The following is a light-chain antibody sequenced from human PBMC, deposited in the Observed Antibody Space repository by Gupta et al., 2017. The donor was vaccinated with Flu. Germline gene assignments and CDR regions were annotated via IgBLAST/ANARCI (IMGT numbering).Light chain of an antibody. V-gene: IGKV1-39*01. CDR2: AAS. Sequence: PSSLSASVGDRVTITCRAREKISNYVHWYQQKPGKAPKLLIYAASRVNTGIPSRFRGSGSGTDFTLTIRKLQPEDFASYYCQQSENAGYTFGHVTTLEIK. J-gene: IGKJ2*01. CDR1: EKISNY. CDR3: QQSENAGYT.